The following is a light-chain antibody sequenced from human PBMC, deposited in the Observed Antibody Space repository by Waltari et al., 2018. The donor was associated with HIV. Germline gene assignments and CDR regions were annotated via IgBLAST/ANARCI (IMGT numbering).Light chain of an antibody. CDR2: RNK. Sequence: SVLLHLPSAPGNPAQRSSISCPGSSSNIGSNYVDWDQQHPSRAPKLLCYRNKERPSVVPDLFSGSKCGTAAALTISGLRSEDEADYYCGALGNSQSLLFGGGTKLTVL. V-gene: IGLV1-47*02. CDR1: SSNIGSNY. J-gene: IGLJ2*01. CDR3: GALGNSQSLL.